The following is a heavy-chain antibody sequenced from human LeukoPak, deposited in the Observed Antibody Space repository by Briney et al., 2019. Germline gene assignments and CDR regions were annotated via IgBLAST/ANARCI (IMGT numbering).Heavy chain of an antibody. J-gene: IGHJ4*02. V-gene: IGHV1-69*06. D-gene: IGHD3-9*01. CDR2: IIPIFGTA. CDR1: GGTSSSYA. CDR3: ARAARYFDWLLYEDY. Sequence: SVKVSCKASGGTSSSYAISWVRQAPGQRLEWMGGIIPIFGTANYTQKFQGRVTITADKSTSTAYRELSSLRSEDTAVYYCARAARYFDWLLYEDYWGQGTLVAVSS.